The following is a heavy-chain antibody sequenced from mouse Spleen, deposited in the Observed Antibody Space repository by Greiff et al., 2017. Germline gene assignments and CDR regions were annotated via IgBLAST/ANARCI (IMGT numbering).Heavy chain of an antibody. Sequence: VQRVESGPGLVQPSQSLSITCTVSGFSLTSYGVHWVRQSPGKGLEWLGVIWSGGSTDYNAAFISRLSISKDNSKSQVFFKMNSLQADDTAIYYCARFYDGLYYYAMDYWGQGTSVTVSS. CDR3: ARFYDGLYYYAMDY. J-gene: IGHJ4*01. CDR2: IWSGGST. V-gene: IGHV2-2*01. CDR1: GFSLTSYG. D-gene: IGHD2-3*01.